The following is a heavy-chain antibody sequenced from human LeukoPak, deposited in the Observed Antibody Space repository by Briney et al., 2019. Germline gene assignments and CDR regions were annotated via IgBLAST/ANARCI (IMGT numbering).Heavy chain of an antibody. Sequence: SVKVSCKASGGTFSSYAISWVRQAPGQGLEWMGRIIPILGIANYAQKFQGRVTITADKSTSTAYMELSSLRSEDAAVYYCAREAEYYYDSSGPYGWFDPWGQGTLVTVSS. CDR1: GGTFSSYA. CDR2: IIPILGIA. CDR3: AREAEYYYDSSGPYGWFDP. D-gene: IGHD3-22*01. V-gene: IGHV1-69*04. J-gene: IGHJ5*02.